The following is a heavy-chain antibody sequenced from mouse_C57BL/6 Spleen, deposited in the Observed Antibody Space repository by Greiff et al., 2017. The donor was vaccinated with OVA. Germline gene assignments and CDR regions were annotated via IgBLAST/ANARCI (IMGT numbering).Heavy chain of an antibody. V-gene: IGHV14-4*01. CDR2: IDPENGDT. Sequence: EVQLQQSGAELVRPGASVKLSCTASGFNIKDDYMHWVKQRPEQGLEWIGWIDPENGDTEYASKFQGKATITADTSSNTAYLQLSSLTSEDTAVYYCTTWSSEAWFAYWGQGTLVTVSA. CDR3: TTWSSEAWFAY. D-gene: IGHD1-1*01. CDR1: GFNIKDDY. J-gene: IGHJ3*01.